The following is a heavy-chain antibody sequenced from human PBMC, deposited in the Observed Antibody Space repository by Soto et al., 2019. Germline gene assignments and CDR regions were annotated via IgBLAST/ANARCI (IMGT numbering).Heavy chain of an antibody. Sequence: QVQLVQSGAEVKKPGSSVKVSCKASGGTFSSYAISWVRQAPGHGLEWMGGIIPIFGTANYAQKFQGRVTITADESTSLAYMELSSLRSEDTAVYYCASSPGGDIVVVESYYYYGMDVWGQGTTVTVSS. D-gene: IGHD2-15*01. CDR2: IIPIFGTA. V-gene: IGHV1-69*12. CDR1: GGTFSSYA. CDR3: ASSPGGDIVVVESYYYYGMDV. J-gene: IGHJ6*02.